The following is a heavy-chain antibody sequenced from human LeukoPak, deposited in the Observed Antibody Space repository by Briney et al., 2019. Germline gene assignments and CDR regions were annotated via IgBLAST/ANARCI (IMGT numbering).Heavy chain of an antibody. CDR2: IHFSETT. D-gene: IGHD3-16*01. CDR1: GGSISSSY. V-gene: IGHV4-4*07. J-gene: IGHJ5*02. CDR3: ARGGFAPLDL. Sequence: PSETLSLTCTVSGGSISSSYWSWFRQPAGKGLDWIGRIHFSETTNNNPSLKSRVTLSLDTSKNRFSLNMTSVTASATAVYYCARGGFAPLDLWGQGILVTVSS.